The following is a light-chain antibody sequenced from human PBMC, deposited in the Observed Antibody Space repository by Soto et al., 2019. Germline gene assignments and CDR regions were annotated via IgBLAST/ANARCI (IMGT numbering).Light chain of an antibody. CDR1: QSVSSGH. J-gene: IGKJ1*01. V-gene: IGKV3-20*01. CDR2: GAS. Sequence: EVVLTQSPDTLSLSPGERATLSCRASQSVSSGHLAGYQHKPGQAPRLLIYGASNRAAGISDRFSGSGSGTDFTLTISRLESEDFAVYYCQQYHISPRTFGQGTKVEI. CDR3: QQYHISPRT.